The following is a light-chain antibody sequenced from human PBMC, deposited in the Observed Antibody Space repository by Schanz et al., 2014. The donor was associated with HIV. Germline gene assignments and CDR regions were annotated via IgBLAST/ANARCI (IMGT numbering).Light chain of an antibody. J-gene: IGLJ3*02. CDR2: NSY. V-gene: IGLV1-44*01. CDR1: RSNIGSNA. CDR3: GTWDDSLNGWV. Sequence: QSVLTQPPSASGTPGQRVTISCSVSRSNIGSNAVNWLQQLPGTAPKLLIFNSYHRPSGVPDRFSGSKSGTSASLAISGLQSEDEADYYCGTWDDSLNGWVFGGGTKLTVL.